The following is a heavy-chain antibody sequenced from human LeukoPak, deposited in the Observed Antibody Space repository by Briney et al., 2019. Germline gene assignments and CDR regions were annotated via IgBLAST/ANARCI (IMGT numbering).Heavy chain of an antibody. D-gene: IGHD3-9*01. V-gene: IGHV3-23*01. J-gene: IGHJ4*02. CDR1: GFTFSNYA. CDR2: ISGSGGST. CDR3: ANYYDILTGYPTYFDY. Sequence: GGSLRLSCAASGFTFSNYAMSWVRQAPGKELEWVSAISGSGGSTYYADSVKGRFTISRDNSKNTLYLQMNSLRAEDTAVYYCANYYDILTGYPTYFDYWGQGTLVTVSS.